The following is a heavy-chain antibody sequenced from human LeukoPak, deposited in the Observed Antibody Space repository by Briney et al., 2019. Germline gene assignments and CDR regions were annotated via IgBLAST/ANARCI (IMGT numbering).Heavy chain of an antibody. CDR3: AHLEDEYDSGYDY. Sequence: GRSLRLSCAASGFTFSSYGMHWVRQAPGKGLEWVAVISYDGSNKYYADSVKGRFTISRDNSKNTLYLQMNSLRAEDTAVYYCAHLEDEYDSGYDYWGQGTLVTVSS. D-gene: IGHD5-12*01. V-gene: IGHV3-30*03. J-gene: IGHJ4*02. CDR2: ISYDGSNK. CDR1: GFTFSSYG.